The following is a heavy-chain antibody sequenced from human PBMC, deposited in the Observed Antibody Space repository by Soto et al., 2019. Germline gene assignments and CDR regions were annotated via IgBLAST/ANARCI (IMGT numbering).Heavy chain of an antibody. V-gene: IGHV3-7*01. CDR3: ARDSGDIVATILFDI. CDR2: IRQDGSEK. D-gene: IGHD5-12*01. Sequence: EVQLVESGGGLVQPGGSLRLSCAASGFTFSSYWMSWVRQAPGKGLEWVANIRQDGSEKYYVDSVKGRFTISRENAKNSLYLQMNRLRAEDTAVYYCARDSGDIVATILFDIWGQGTMVTVSS. CDR1: GFTFSSYW. J-gene: IGHJ3*02.